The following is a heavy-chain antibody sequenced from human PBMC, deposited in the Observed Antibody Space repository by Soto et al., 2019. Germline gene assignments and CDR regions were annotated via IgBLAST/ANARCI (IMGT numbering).Heavy chain of an antibody. D-gene: IGHD6-13*01. Sequence: GGSLRLSCAASGFTFSSYDMHWVRQATGKGLEWVSAIGTAGDPYYPGSVKGRFTISRENAKNSLYLQMNSLRAGDTAVYYCARGGIAAAGYYFDYGGQGTLVTVSS. V-gene: IGHV3-13*05. CDR2: IGTAGDP. J-gene: IGHJ4*02. CDR1: GFTFSSYD. CDR3: ARGGIAAAGYYFDY.